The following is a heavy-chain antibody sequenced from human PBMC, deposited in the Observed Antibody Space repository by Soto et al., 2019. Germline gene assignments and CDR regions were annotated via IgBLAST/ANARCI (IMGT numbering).Heavy chain of an antibody. Sequence: QVQLVQSGAEVKKPGASVKVSCKASGYTFTRSGISWVRQAPGQGLEWLGWINPDNGNTNYAQQLQGRVSLTTDTSTSTAYRDLRSLRSDDTAVYYCARDQGITTFGVYSMYEYGMDVWGQGTTVTVSS. V-gene: IGHV1-18*01. J-gene: IGHJ6*02. CDR1: GYTFTRSG. CDR2: INPDNGNT. D-gene: IGHD3-3*01. CDR3: ARDQGITTFGVYSMYEYGMDV.